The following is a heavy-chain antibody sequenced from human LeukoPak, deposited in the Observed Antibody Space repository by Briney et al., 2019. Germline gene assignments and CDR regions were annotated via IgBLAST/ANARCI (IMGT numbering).Heavy chain of an antibody. CDR3: AAEKNWNYQTDGMDV. J-gene: IGHJ6*02. D-gene: IGHD1-7*01. V-gene: IGHV1-18*01. CDR1: GYTFTSYG. CDR2: ISAYNGNT. Sequence: ASVKVSCKASGYTFTSYGISWVRQAPGQVLEWMGWISAYNGNTNYAQKLQGRVTMTTDTSTSTAYMELRSLRSEDTAVYYYAAEKNWNYQTDGMDVWGQGTTVTVSS.